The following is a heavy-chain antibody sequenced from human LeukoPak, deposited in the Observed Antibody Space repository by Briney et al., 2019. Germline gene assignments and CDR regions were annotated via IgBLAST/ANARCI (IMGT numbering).Heavy chain of an antibody. CDR3: ARDGRGDGDNGAYDAFDI. CDR2: IIPIFGTA. D-gene: IGHD4-17*01. Sequence: GSPVKVSCKASGGTFSSYAISWVRQAPGQGLEWMGGIIPIFGTANYAQKFQGRVTITTDESTSTAYMELSSLRSEDTAVYYCARDGRGDGDNGAYDAFDIWGQGTMVTVSS. CDR1: GGTFSSYA. J-gene: IGHJ3*02. V-gene: IGHV1-69*05.